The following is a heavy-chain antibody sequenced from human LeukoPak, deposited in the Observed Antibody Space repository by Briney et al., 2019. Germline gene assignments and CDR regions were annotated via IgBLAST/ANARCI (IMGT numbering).Heavy chain of an antibody. CDR1: GFTVSSNY. CDR2: IYSGGST. J-gene: IGHJ1*01. Sequence: GGSLRLSSAASGFTVSSNYMSWVRQAPGKGLEWVSVIYSGGSTYYADSVKGRFTISRDNSKNTLYLQMNSLRAEDTAVYYCASSGGDSSGYYYFQHWGQGTLVTVSS. CDR3: ASSGGDSSGYYYFQH. V-gene: IGHV3-53*01. D-gene: IGHD3-22*01.